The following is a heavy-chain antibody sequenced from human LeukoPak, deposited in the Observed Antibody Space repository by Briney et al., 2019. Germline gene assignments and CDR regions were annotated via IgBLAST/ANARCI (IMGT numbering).Heavy chain of an antibody. CDR3: ARGGYSGYDYDAFGI. V-gene: IGHV4-30-2*01. CDR1: GGSISSGGYS. Sequence: SQTLSLTCAVSGGSISSGGYSWSWIRQPPGKGLEWIGYIYHSGSTYYNPSLKSRVTISVDRSKNQFSLKLSSVTAADTAVYYCARGGYSGYDYDAFGIWGQGTMVTVSS. CDR2: IYHSGST. D-gene: IGHD5-12*01. J-gene: IGHJ3*02.